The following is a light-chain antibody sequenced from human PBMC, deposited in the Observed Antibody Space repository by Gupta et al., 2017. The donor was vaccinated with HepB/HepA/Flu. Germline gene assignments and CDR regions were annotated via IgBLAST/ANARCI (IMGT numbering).Light chain of an antibody. CDR3: QQYNSYSAYT. CDR2: KAS. CDR1: QSISTW. J-gene: IGKJ2*01. V-gene: IGKV1-5*03. Sequence: DIQMTQSPSTLSASVGDRVTITCRASQSISTWLAWYQQKPGKAPNLLIYKASSLGSGVPSRFSGSGSGTEFTLTISSRQPDDCATYYCQQYNSYSAYTFGQGTKLEIK.